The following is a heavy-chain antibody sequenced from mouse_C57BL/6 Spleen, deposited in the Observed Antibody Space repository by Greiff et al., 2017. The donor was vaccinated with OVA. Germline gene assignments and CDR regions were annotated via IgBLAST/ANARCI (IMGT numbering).Heavy chain of an antibody. J-gene: IGHJ1*03. CDR2: ISSGSSTI. CDR1: GFTFSDYG. V-gene: IGHV5-17*01. Sequence: EVQGVESGGGLVKPGGSLKLSCAASGFTFSDYGMHWVRQAPEKGLEWVAYISSGSSTIYYADTVTGRFTISRDNAKNTLFLQMTSLRSEDTAMYYCARYGTSVWYFDVWGTGTTVTVSS. D-gene: IGHD1-1*01. CDR3: ARYGTSVWYFDV.